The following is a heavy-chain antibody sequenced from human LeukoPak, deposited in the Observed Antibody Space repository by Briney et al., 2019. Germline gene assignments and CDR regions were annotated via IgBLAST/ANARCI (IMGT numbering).Heavy chain of an antibody. D-gene: IGHD6-6*01. CDR2: INPSGGST. V-gene: IGHV1-46*01. Sequence: ASVTVSCTASGYIFTSHYMHWVRQAPGQGLEWMGMINPSGGSTSYAQKFQGRVTMTRDTSTSTVYLELSSLRSEDTAVYYCARAYSSSSPFDYWGQGTLVTVSS. CDR1: GYIFTSHY. J-gene: IGHJ4*02. CDR3: ARAYSSSSPFDY.